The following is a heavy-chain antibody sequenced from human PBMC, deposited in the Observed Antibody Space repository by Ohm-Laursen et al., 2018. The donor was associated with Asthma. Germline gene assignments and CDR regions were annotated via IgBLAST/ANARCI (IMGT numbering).Heavy chain of an antibody. CDR2: ISYDGSNK. J-gene: IGHJ6*02. CDR1: GFTFSSYG. D-gene: IGHD2-15*01. V-gene: IGHV3-30*03. Sequence: SLRLSCAASGFTFSSYGMHWVRQAPGKGLEWVAVISYDGSNKYYADSVKGRFTISRDNSKNTLYLQMNSLRAEDTAVYYCAREKDGYCSGGSCYSLYYYYGMDVWGQGTTVTVSS. CDR3: AREKDGYCSGGSCYSLYYYYGMDV.